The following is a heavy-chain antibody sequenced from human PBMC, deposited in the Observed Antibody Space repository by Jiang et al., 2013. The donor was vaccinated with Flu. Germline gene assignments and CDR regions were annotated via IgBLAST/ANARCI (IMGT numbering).Heavy chain of an antibody. J-gene: IGHJ4*02. CDR3: ARGSGILYY. V-gene: IGHV4-34*01. Sequence: LLKPSETLSLTCAVYGGSFSGYYWSWIRQPPGKGLEWIGEINHSGSTNYNPSLKSRVTISVDTSKNQFSLKLSSVTAADTAVYYCARGSGILYYWGQGTLVTVSS. CDR2: INHSGST. CDR1: GGSFSGYY. D-gene: IGHD6-13*01.